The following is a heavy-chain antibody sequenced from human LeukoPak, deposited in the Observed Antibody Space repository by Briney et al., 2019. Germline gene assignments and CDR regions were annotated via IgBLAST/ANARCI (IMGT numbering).Heavy chain of an antibody. CDR3: TTFDY. CDR1: GYTFTYRY. V-gene: IGHV1-45*02. CDR2: ITPFNGNT. Sequence: SVKVSCKASGYTFTYRYPHWVRQAPGQALEWMGWITPFNGNTNYAQKFQGRVTMTRDMSMSTVYMELSSLRSEDTAVFYCTTFDYWGQGTLVTVSS. J-gene: IGHJ4*02.